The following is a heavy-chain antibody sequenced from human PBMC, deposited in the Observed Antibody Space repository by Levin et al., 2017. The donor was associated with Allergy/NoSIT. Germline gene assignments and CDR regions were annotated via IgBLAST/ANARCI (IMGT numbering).Heavy chain of an antibody. CDR1: GYTFTGYN. Sequence: GESLKISCKTSGYTFTGYNMHWVRQAPGQGLEWMGWINPNNGDTNYSQKFLGRVTMTRDTSLSTAYMELSRVRSDDTAVYRCTRGEYGAHFDYWGQGTLVTVSS. V-gene: IGHV1-2*02. J-gene: IGHJ4*02. CDR2: INPNNGDT. CDR3: TRGEYGAHFDY. D-gene: IGHD3-10*01.